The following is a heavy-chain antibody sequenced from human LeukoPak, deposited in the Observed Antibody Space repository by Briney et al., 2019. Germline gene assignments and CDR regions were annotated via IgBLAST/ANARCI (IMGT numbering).Heavy chain of an antibody. V-gene: IGHV4-59*08. CDR2: IYYSGST. D-gene: IGHD2-15*01. J-gene: IGHJ5*02. CDR3: ARGGLNGAANWFDP. Sequence: SETLSLTCTVSGGSISSYYWSWIRQPPGKGLEWIGYIYYSGSTNYNPSLKSRVTISVDTSKNQFSLKLSSVTAADTAVYYCARGGLNGAANWFDPWGQGTLVTVSS. CDR1: GGSISSYY.